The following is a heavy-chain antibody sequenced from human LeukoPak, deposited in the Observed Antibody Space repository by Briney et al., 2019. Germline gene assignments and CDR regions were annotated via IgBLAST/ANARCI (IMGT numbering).Heavy chain of an antibody. J-gene: IGHJ4*02. V-gene: IGHV3-74*01. CDR1: GFTFSSYW. CDR2: INSDGSST. D-gene: IGHD6-19*01. Sequence: GGSLRLSCAASGFTFSSYWMHWVRQAPGKGLVWVSRINSDGSSTSHADSVKGRFTISRDNAKNTLYLQMNSLRAEDTAVYYCARVPSSGWLFDYWGQGTLVTVSS. CDR3: ARVPSSGWLFDY.